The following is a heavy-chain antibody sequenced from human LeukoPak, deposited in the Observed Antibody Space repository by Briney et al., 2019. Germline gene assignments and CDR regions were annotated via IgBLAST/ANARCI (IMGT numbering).Heavy chain of an antibody. Sequence: GGSLRLSCAASGFTFSSYTMDWVRQAPGKGLEWVSSISSSSSYIYYGDSVKGRFTISRDNGKNSLYLQLNSLRAADTAIYYCARDLGLYDSSGYGFGWGQGTLVTVSS. V-gene: IGHV3-21*01. CDR3: ARDLGLYDSSGYGFG. D-gene: IGHD3-22*01. J-gene: IGHJ4*02. CDR1: GFTFSSYT. CDR2: ISSSSSYI.